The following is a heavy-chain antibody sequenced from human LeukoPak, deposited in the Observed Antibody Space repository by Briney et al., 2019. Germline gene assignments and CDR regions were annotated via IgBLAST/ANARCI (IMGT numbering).Heavy chain of an antibody. CDR2: IRYDGSNK. D-gene: IGHD5/OR15-5a*01. V-gene: IGHV3-30*02. CDR1: RFTFSTYG. J-gene: IGHJ5*02. CDR3: AREVASTYNWFDP. Sequence: GGSLRLSCAAPRFTFSTYGMHWVRQAPGKGLEWVAFIRYDGSNKYYADSVKGRFTISRDNSKNTLYLQMNSLRAEDTAVYYCAREVASTYNWFDPWGQGTLVTVSS.